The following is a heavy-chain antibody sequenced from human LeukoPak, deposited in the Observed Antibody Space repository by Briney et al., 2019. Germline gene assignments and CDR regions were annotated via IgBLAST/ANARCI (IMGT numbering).Heavy chain of an antibody. CDR3: ESAQGNFGSGSNYYPGDY. CDR1: GFTFSSYG. Sequence: GGSLRLSCAASGFTFSSYGMHWVRQAPGKGLEWVADIKQDGSEEYYVDSVKGRFTISRDNAKNTLYFQMNNLRAEDTAVYYCESAQGNFGSGSNYYPGDYWGKGTLVTVSS. CDR2: IKQDGSEE. J-gene: IGHJ4*02. D-gene: IGHD3-10*01. V-gene: IGHV3-7*01.